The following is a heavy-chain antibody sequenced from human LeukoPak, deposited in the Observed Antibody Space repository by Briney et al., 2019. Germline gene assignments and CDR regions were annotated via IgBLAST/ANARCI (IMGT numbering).Heavy chain of an antibody. CDR3: TRETYYYDSSGYYDAFDI. CDR2: IRSKAYGGTT. V-gene: IGHV3-49*03. D-gene: IGHD3-22*01. Sequence: GGSLRLSCTASGFTFGDYAMSWFRQAPGKGLEWVGFIRSKAYGGTTEYAASVKGRFTISRDDSKSIAYLQMNSLKTEDTAVYYCTRETYYYDSSGYYDAFDIWGQGTMVTVSS. CDR1: GFTFGDYA. J-gene: IGHJ3*02.